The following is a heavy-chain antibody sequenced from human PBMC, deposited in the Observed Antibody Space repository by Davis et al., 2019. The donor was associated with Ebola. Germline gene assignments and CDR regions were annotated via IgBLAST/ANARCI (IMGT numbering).Heavy chain of an antibody. CDR1: GGSFSGYY. J-gene: IGHJ4*02. D-gene: IGHD6-19*01. V-gene: IGHV4-34*01. Sequence: LETLSLTCAVYGGSFSGYYWSWIRQPPGKGLKWIGEINHIGSTNYNPSLKSRVTISVDTSKNQFSLNLRSVTAADTAVYYCARDNSGWYWGQGTLVTVSS. CDR2: INHIGST. CDR3: ARDNSGWY.